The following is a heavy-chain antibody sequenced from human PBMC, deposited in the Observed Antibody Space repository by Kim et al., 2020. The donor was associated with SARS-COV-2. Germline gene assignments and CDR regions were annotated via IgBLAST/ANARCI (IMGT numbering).Heavy chain of an antibody. CDR2: INHKGSAT. CDR1: GYTFSDYY. J-gene: IGHJ4*02. Sequence: ASVKVSCKASGYTFSDYYVHWLRQAPGQGLEWMGIINHKGSATTYPHKFRGSLTLTSNTPSPPIYMQLTDQTSDDSSASYCATVGGSFFKSAGHDHRAQG. CDR3: ATVGGSFFKSAGHDH. D-gene: IGHD2-15*01. V-gene: IGHV1-46*01.